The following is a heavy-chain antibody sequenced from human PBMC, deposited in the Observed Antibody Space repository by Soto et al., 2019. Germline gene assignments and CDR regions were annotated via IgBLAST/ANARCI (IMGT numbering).Heavy chain of an antibody. J-gene: IGHJ4*02. CDR3: ATDMTTVTDDY. Sequence: QVQLVESGGGVVQPGRSLRLSCAASGFTFSSYGMHWVRQAPGKGLEWVAVISYDGSNKYYADSVKGRFTISRDNSKNTLYLQINSLRAEDTAVYYCATDMTTVTDDYWGQGTLVTVSS. CDR1: GFTFSSYG. V-gene: IGHV3-30*03. D-gene: IGHD4-17*01. CDR2: ISYDGSNK.